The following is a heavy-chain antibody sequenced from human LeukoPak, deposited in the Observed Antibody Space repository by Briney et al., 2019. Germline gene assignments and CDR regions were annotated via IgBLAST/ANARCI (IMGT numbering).Heavy chain of an antibody. Sequence: ASVKVSCKASGGTFSSYAISWVRQAPGQGLEWMGGIIPIFGTANYAQKFQGRVTITADESTSTAYMELSNLRSEDTAVYYCARGGPVYLDWRMDYWGQGTLVTVSS. CDR1: GGTFSSYA. V-gene: IGHV1-69*13. CDR2: IIPIFGTA. CDR3: ARGGPVYLDWRMDY. D-gene: IGHD3-3*01. J-gene: IGHJ4*02.